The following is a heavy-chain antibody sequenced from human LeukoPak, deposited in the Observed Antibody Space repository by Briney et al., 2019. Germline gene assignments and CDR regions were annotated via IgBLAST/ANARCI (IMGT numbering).Heavy chain of an antibody. J-gene: IGHJ4*02. CDR2: IYYSGSI. CDR1: GDSVTNHY. CDR3: ARGRSSLFFYY. D-gene: IGHD6-6*01. Sequence: SETLSLTCIVSGDSVTNHYWSLIRQPPGKGLEWIGYIYYSGSINYNPSLKSRVTISVDTSRNQFSMKLNSVTAADTAVYYCARGRSSLFFYYWGQGTLVTVSS. V-gene: IGHV4-59*02.